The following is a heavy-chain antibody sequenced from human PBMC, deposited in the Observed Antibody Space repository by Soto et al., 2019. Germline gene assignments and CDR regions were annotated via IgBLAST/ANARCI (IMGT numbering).Heavy chain of an antibody. CDR3: ARGGGHIVVVTAIAPDY. Sequence: QVQLVESGGGVVQPGRSLRLSCAASGFTFSSYAMHWVRQAPGKGLEWVAVISYDGSNKYYADSVKGRFTISRDNSKNTLYLQMNSLRAEDTSVYYCARGGGHIVVVTAIAPDYWGQGTLVTVSS. J-gene: IGHJ4*02. CDR2: ISYDGSNK. V-gene: IGHV3-30-3*01. D-gene: IGHD2-21*02. CDR1: GFTFSSYA.